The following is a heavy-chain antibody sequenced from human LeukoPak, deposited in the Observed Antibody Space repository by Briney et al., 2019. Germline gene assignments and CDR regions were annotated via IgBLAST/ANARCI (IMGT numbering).Heavy chain of an antibody. Sequence: GGSLRLSCSPSALTFSTCAMHWVRKRPGKGLEWVAIIWDDGSNEYYVASVNGRFTISRDNSKNTLFLQMSSLRVEDTGVYYCARTLRIVGASYYYYGMDVWGQGTTVTVSS. J-gene: IGHJ6*02. CDR1: ALTFSTCA. D-gene: IGHD1-26*01. CDR2: IWDDGSNE. CDR3: ARTLRIVGASYYYYGMDV. V-gene: IGHV3-33*01.